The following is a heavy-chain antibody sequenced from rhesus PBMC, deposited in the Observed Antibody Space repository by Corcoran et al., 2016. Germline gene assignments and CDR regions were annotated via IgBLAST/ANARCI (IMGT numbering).Heavy chain of an antibody. D-gene: IGHD4-29*01. V-gene: IGHV4S14*01. Sequence: QVQLQESGPGLVKPSETLSLTCAVSGYSISSGYYWGWIRPPPGKGLEWIGHISSGGSTYLNPSLKSRVTLSVDTSKNQFSLKLSSVTAADTAVYYCARNSGGSSYDAFDFWGQGLRVTVSS. CDR2: ISSGGST. J-gene: IGHJ3*01. CDR3: ARNSGGSSYDAFDF. CDR1: GYSISSGYY.